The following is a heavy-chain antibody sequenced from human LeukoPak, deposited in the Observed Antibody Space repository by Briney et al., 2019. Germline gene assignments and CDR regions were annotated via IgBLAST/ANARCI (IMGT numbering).Heavy chain of an antibody. CDR2: INPNSGGT. Sequence: GASVKVSCKASGYTFTGYYMHWVRQAPGQGLEWMGWINPNSGGTNYAQKFQGRVTMTRDTSISTAYVELSRLRSDDTAVYYCARRMLYQYYYYGMDVWGQGTTVTVSS. V-gene: IGHV1-2*02. J-gene: IGHJ6*02. CDR3: ARRMLYQYYYYGMDV. D-gene: IGHD2-8*01. CDR1: GYTFTGYY.